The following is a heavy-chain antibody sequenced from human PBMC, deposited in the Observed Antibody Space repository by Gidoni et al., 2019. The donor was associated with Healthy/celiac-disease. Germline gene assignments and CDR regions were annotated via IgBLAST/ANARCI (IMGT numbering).Heavy chain of an antibody. CDR1: WFTFSGDV. V-gene: IGHV3-73*02. CDR3: TSQAAAGPDY. CDR2: IRRKANSYAK. Sequence: EVQLVESGGDLVQPGGSLSLSCAASWFTFSGDVRHWVRQASGQGLEWVGRIRRKANSYAKADAASVKGRLTISRDDSKTKAYLKMNSLKTEETAVYYCTSQAAAGPDYWGQGTLVTVSS. D-gene: IGHD6-13*01. J-gene: IGHJ4*02.